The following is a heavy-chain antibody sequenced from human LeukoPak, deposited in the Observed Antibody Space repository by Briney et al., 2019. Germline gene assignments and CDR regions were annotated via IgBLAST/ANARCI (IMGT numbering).Heavy chain of an antibody. Sequence: GGSLRLSCAASGFTFSNYAMSWVRQAPGKGLEWVPAVSGRDTSTYYTDSVKGRFTISRDNSKNTLYLQMNSLSAEDTAIYYCAKWGDYDVLTGYYDSDYWGQGTLVTVSS. D-gene: IGHD3-9*01. V-gene: IGHV3-23*01. CDR2: VSGRDTST. J-gene: IGHJ4*02. CDR1: GFTFSNYA. CDR3: AKWGDYDVLTGYYDSDY.